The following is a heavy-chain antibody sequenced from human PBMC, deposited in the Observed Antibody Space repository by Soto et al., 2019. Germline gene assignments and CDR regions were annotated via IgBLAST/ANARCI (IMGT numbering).Heavy chain of an antibody. CDR2: IIPIFGTA. Sequence: SVKVSCKASGGTLSSYAISCVRQAPGQGLEWMGGIIPIFGTANYAQKFQGRVTITADESTSTAYMELSSLRSEDTAVYYCALRYFDWLPFDYWGQGTLVTVSS. V-gene: IGHV1-69*13. CDR1: GGTLSSYA. CDR3: ALRYFDWLPFDY. D-gene: IGHD3-9*01. J-gene: IGHJ4*02.